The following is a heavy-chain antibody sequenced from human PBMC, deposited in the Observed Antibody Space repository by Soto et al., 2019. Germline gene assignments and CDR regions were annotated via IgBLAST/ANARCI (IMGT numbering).Heavy chain of an antibody. D-gene: IGHD6-19*01. CDR3: ATGSSSGRY. CDR2: IKSKTDGGTT. J-gene: IGHJ4*02. CDR1: GFDFSNAW. Sequence: GGSLRLSCAASGFDFSNAWMSWVRQAPGKGLEWVGRIKSKTDGGTTDYAAPVKDRFTISRDDSKSTLYLQMNSLRTEDTAVYYCATGSSSGRYWGRGTLVTVSS. V-gene: IGHV3-15*01.